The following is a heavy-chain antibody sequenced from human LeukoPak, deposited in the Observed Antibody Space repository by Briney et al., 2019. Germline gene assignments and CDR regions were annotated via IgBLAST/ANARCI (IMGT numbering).Heavy chain of an antibody. J-gene: IGHJ5*02. V-gene: IGHV4-34*01. CDR3: ARARFLDYVWGSRWFDP. CDR2: INHSGST. Sequence: SETLSLTCADYGGSFSGYYWSWIRQPPGKGLEWIGEINHSGSTNYNPSLKSRVTISVDTSKNQFSLKLSSVTAADTAVYYCARARFLDYVWGSRWFDPWGQGTLVTVSS. D-gene: IGHD3-16*01. CDR1: GGSFSGYY.